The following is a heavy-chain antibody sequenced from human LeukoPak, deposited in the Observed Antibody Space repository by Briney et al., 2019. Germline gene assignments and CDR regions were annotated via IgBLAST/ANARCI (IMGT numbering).Heavy chain of an antibody. Sequence: GESLQISCKGSGYSFTSYWIGWVRQLPGKGLEWMGIIYPGDSDTRYSPSFQGQVTISADKSISTAYLQWSSLKASDTAMYYCARVPLWFGELYGMDVWGQGTTVTVSS. D-gene: IGHD3-10*01. CDR3: ARVPLWFGELYGMDV. CDR2: IYPGDSDT. J-gene: IGHJ6*02. V-gene: IGHV5-51*01. CDR1: GYSFTSYW.